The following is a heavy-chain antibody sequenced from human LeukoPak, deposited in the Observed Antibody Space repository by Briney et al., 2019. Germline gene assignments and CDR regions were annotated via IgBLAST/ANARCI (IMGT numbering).Heavy chain of an antibody. CDR2: ISAYNGNT. Sequence: ASVKVPCKASGYTFTSYVFSWVRQAPGQGLEWMGWISAYNGNTNYAQKLQDRVTMTTDTFTSTAYMELRSLRSDDTAVYYCARDGDMATHECWYFDLWGRGTLVTVSS. CDR1: GYTFTSYV. V-gene: IGHV1-18*01. D-gene: IGHD5-24*01. J-gene: IGHJ2*01. CDR3: ARDGDMATHECWYFDL.